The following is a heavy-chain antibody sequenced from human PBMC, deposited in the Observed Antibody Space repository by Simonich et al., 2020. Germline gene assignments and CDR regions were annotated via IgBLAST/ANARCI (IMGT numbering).Heavy chain of an antibody. V-gene: IGHV1-69*09. CDR2: IIPNRGIA. CDR3: ARGGLADRRIVYYYYMDV. D-gene: IGHD2-15*01. CDR1: GGTFSSYA. Sequence: QVQLVQSGAEVKKPGSSVKVSCKASGGTFSSYAISWVRQAPGQGLEWMGRIIPNRGIANDEQKFQGRVTITADKSTSTAYMELSSLRSEDTAVYYCARGGLADRRIVYYYYMDVWGKGTTVTVSS. J-gene: IGHJ6*03.